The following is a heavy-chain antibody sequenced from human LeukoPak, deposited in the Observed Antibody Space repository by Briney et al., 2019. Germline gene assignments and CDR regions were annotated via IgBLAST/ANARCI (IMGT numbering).Heavy chain of an antibody. Sequence: PGGSLRLSCAASGFTFSDYGMHWVRQAPGKGLEYVAVISYDGSNTYYADSVRGRFTISRDTSKNTLSLQMNSLRAEDTAVYYCAKSGSGGYYFFDHWGQGTQVTGPS. D-gene: IGHD3-22*01. CDR3: AKSGSGGYYFFDH. CDR2: ISYDGSNT. V-gene: IGHV3-30*18. J-gene: IGHJ4*02. CDR1: GFTFSDYG.